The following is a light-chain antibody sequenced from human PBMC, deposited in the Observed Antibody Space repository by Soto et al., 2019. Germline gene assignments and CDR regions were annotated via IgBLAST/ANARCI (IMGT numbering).Light chain of an antibody. CDR3: SSHTAYSTRV. J-gene: IGLJ1*01. CDR1: SSDVGGYNF. V-gene: IGLV2-14*01. Sequence: QSVLTQPASVSGSPGQSIAISCTGTSSDVGGYNFVSWYQQHPGEAPKLIIHEVTNRPSGVSDRFSGSKSGNTASLTISGLRADDEADYYCSSHTAYSTRVFGSGTKVTV. CDR2: EVT.